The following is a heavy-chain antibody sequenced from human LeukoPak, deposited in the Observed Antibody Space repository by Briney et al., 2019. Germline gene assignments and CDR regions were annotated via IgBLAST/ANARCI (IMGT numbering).Heavy chain of an antibody. J-gene: IGHJ5*02. CDR2: ISWNSGST. CDR3: AKAAQYASRGRWWFDP. Sequence: GGSLRLSCAASGFNFGDYAMHWVRQGPGKGLEWVSGISWNSGSTGYADSVKGRFTVSRDNARKSLYLQMNSLRAEDTALYYCAKAAQYASRGRWWFDPWGQGTLVTVSS. CDR1: GFNFGDYA. V-gene: IGHV3-9*01. D-gene: IGHD2-2*01.